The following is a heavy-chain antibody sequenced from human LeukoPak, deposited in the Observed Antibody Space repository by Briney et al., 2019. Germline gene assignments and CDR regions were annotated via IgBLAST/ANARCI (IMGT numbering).Heavy chain of an antibody. J-gene: IGHJ4*02. CDR1: GFTFSSYA. D-gene: IGHD1-26*01. CDR2: ISSGSPII. CDR3: ARERRASGSYYLDY. Sequence: PGGSLRLSCAASGFTFSSYAMSWVRQAPGKGLEWVSYISSGSPIIYYADSVKGRFTISRDNAKNSLYLQMNSLRAEDTAVYYCARERRASGSYYLDYWGQGTLVTVSS. V-gene: IGHV3-48*01.